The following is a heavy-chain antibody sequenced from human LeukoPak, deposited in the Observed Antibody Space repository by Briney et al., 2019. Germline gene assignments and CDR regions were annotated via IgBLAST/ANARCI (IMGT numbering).Heavy chain of an antibody. Sequence: GGSLRLSCAASGFTFSSYAMSWVRQAPGKGLEWVSAISGSGGSTYYADFVKGRFTISRDNSKNTLYLQMNSLRAEDTAVYYCAKDQGVSRPPSYYFDYWGQGTLVTVSS. CDR3: AKDQGVSRPPSYYFDY. V-gene: IGHV3-23*01. J-gene: IGHJ4*02. CDR1: GFTFSSYA. CDR2: ISGSGGST. D-gene: IGHD6-13*01.